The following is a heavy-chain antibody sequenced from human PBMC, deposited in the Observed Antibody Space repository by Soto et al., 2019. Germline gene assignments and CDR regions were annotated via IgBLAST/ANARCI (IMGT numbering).Heavy chain of an antibody. D-gene: IGHD6-13*01. CDR3: AKPNHRYSSSWYSYAPYDY. Sequence: QVQLVESEGGVVQPGRSLRLSCAASGFTFSSYGMHWVRQAPGKGLEWVAVISYDGSNKYYADSVKGRFTISRDNSKNTLYLQMNSLRAEDTAVYYCAKPNHRYSSSWYSYAPYDYWGQGTLVTVSS. CDR1: GFTFSSYG. J-gene: IGHJ4*02. V-gene: IGHV3-30*18. CDR2: ISYDGSNK.